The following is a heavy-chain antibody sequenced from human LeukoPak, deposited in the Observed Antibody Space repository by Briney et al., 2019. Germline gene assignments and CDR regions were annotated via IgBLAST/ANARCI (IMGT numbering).Heavy chain of an antibody. CDR3: AKDYYDSSGYFNTPAAFDY. D-gene: IGHD3-22*01. Sequence: PGGSLRLSCAASGFMFSNYAMSWVRQAPGRGLEWVAVISYDGSNKYYADSVKGRFTISRDNSKNTLYLQMNSLRAEDTAVYYCAKDYYDSSGYFNTPAAFDYWGQGTLVTVSS. J-gene: IGHJ4*02. CDR2: ISYDGSNK. V-gene: IGHV3-30*18. CDR1: GFMFSNYA.